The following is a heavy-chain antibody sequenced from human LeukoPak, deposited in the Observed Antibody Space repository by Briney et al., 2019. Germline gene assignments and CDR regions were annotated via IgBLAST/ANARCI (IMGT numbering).Heavy chain of an antibody. CDR2: ISAYNGNT. D-gene: IGHD6-13*01. CDR1: GYTFISYG. J-gene: IGHJ4*02. Sequence: ASVKVSCKASGYTFISYGISWVRQAPGQGLEGVGWISAYNGNTKYAQNLQGRVTMTTDTSTSTAYMELRSLRSDDTAVYYCARVEIGSSWYYYWCQGTLVIVSS. V-gene: IGHV1-18*01. CDR3: ARVEIGSSWYYY.